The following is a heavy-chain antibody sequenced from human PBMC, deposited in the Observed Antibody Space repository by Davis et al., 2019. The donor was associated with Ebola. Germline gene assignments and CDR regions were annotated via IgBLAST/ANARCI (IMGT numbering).Heavy chain of an antibody. J-gene: IGHJ4*02. V-gene: IGHV4-39*07. CDR1: GGSISSSSYY. CDR3: ARWSSSTWYPILDY. D-gene: IGHD6-13*01. Sequence: PSETLSLTCTVSGGSISSSSYYWGWIRQPPGKGLEWIGSIYYSGSTYYNPSLKSRVTISVDTSKNQFSLRLNSVTAADTAVYYCARWSSSTWYPILDYWGQGTLVTVSS. CDR2: IYYSGST.